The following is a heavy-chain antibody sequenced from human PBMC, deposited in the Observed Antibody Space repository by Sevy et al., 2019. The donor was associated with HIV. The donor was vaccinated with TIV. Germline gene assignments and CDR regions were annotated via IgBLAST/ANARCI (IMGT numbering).Heavy chain of an antibody. V-gene: IGHV3-74*01. Sequence: GGSLRLSCEVSGFTFSKYWMHWVRQAPGKGLVWVSRINGDGNSPIYADSVKGRFTFSRDNAKNTLFLQMNSLRAEDTVIYYCAREGVDFWSGPVDYYYGMDVWGQGTTVTVSS. CDR1: GFTFSKYW. D-gene: IGHD3-3*01. CDR3: AREGVDFWSGPVDYYYGMDV. CDR2: INGDGNSP. J-gene: IGHJ6*02.